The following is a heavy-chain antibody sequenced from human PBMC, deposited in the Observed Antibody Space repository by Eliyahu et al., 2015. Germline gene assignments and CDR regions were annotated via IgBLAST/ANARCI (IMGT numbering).Heavy chain of an antibody. CDR2: IYYSGST. J-gene: IGHJ4*02. D-gene: IGHD5-18*01. V-gene: IGHV4-39*01. CDR1: GGSISSSSYY. Sequence: QLQLQESGPGLVKPSETLSLTCTVSGGSISSSSYYWGWIRQPPGKGLEWIGSIYYSGSTYYNPSLKSRVTISVDTSKNQFSLKLSSVTAADTAVYYCARPLTEGDTAPFDYWGQGTLVTVSS. CDR3: ARPLTEGDTAPFDY.